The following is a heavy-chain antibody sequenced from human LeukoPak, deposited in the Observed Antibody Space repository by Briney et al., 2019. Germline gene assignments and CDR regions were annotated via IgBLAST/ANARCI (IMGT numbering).Heavy chain of an antibody. CDR3: GSYYYDSSGLLPYYYYGMDV. J-gene: IGHJ6*02. CDR1: GYTFTDYY. Sequence: SVKVSCKASGYTFTDYYMHWVRQAPGQGLEWMGGIIPIFGTANYAQKFQGRVTITADESTSTAYMELSSLRSEDTAVYYCGSYYYDSSGLLPYYYYGMDVWGQGTTVTVSS. CDR2: IIPIFGTA. D-gene: IGHD3-22*01. V-gene: IGHV1-69*13.